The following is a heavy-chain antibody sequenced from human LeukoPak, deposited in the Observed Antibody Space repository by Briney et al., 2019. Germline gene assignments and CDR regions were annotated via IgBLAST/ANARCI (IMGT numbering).Heavy chain of an antibody. Sequence: GSSVKVSCKAFGGTFSSYAISWVRQAPGQGLELMERIIPIFGTANYAQKFQGRVTITTDESTSTAYMELSSLRSEDTAVYYCAREPYGSGSQPVAYWGQGTLVTVSS. V-gene: IGHV1-69*05. CDR2: IIPIFGTA. CDR3: AREPYGSGSQPVAY. J-gene: IGHJ4*02. CDR1: GGTFSSYA. D-gene: IGHD3-10*01.